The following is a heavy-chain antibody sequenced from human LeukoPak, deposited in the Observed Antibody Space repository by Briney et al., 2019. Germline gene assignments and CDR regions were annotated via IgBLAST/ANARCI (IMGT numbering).Heavy chain of an antibody. V-gene: IGHV3-23*01. CDR1: GFTFSSYA. J-gene: IGHJ6*04. CDR3: AELGTTMIGGV. Sequence: PGGSLRLSCAASGFTFSSYAMSWVRRAPGKGLEWVSGISGSDGSTNYADSVKGRFTISRDNAKNSLYLQMNSLRAEDTAVYYCAELGTTMIGGVWGKGTTVTISS. CDR2: ISGSDGST. D-gene: IGHD3-10*02.